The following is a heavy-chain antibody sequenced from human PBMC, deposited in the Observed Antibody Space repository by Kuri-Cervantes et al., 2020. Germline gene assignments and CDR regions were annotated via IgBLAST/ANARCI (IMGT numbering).Heavy chain of an antibody. CDR3: ARGNGYNPSSYYYGMDV. J-gene: IGHJ6*02. V-gene: IGHV3-64*01. Sequence: GGTLRLSCAASGYTFSSYAMHWFRQAPGKGLVYVSAISSNGGSTYYANSVKGRFTISRDNSKNPMYLQLGSLRAEDMAVYYCARGNGYNPSSYYYGMDVWGQGTTVTVSS. D-gene: IGHD5-24*01. CDR2: ISSNGGST. CDR1: GYTFSSYA.